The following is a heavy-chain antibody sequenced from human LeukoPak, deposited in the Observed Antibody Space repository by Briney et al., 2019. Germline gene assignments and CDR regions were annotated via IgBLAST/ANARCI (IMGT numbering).Heavy chain of an antibody. CDR3: ARERVDTAWD. CDR1: GFTVSSNY. D-gene: IGHD5-18*01. CDR2: IYSGGST. Sequence: GGSLRLSCAASGFTVSSNYMSWVRQAPGKGLEWVSVIYSGGSTYYAGSVKGRFTISRDNSKNTLYLQMNSLRAEDTAVYYCARERVDTAWDWGQGTLVTVSS. V-gene: IGHV3-53*01. J-gene: IGHJ4*02.